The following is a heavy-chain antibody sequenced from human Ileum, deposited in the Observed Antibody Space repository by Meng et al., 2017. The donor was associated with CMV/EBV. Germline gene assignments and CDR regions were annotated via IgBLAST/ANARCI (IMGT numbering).Heavy chain of an antibody. J-gene: IGHJ4*02. V-gene: IGHV1-2*02. D-gene: IGHD6-19*01. Sequence: NASGYTFTGYYMHWVRQAPGQGLEWMGWINPNSGGTNYAQKFQGRVTMTRDTSISTAYMELSRLRADDTAVYYCARSIAVAGTGFDYWGQGTLVTVSS. CDR2: INPNSGGT. CDR3: ARSIAVAGTGFDY. CDR1: GYTFTGYY.